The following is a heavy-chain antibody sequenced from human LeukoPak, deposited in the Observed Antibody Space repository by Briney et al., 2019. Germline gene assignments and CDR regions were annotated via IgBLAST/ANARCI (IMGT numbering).Heavy chain of an antibody. D-gene: IGHD2-15*01. CDR2: IASGGTT. Sequence: PGGSLRLSCAASGFTFSNYAMSWVRQAPGKGLEWVSAIASGGTTYYADSVRGRFTISRDNSKDTLYLQMNSLRAEDTAVSYCARKYCSGGSCYPVGFDPWGQGTLVTVSS. CDR3: ARKYCSGGSCYPVGFDP. V-gene: IGHV3-23*01. CDR1: GFTFSNYA. J-gene: IGHJ5*02.